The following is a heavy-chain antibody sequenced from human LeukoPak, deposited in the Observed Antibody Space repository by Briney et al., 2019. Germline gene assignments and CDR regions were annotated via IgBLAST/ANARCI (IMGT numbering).Heavy chain of an antibody. CDR3: AREIPRYYDILTGYYAFDI. J-gene: IGHJ3*02. D-gene: IGHD3-9*01. Sequence: PGGSLRLSCAASGFTFSSYWMSWVRQAPGKGLEWVANIKQDGSEKYYVDSVKGRFTISRDNAKNSLYLQVNSLRAEDTAVYYCAREIPRYYDILTGYYAFDIWGQGTMVTVSS. V-gene: IGHV3-7*01. CDR2: IKQDGSEK. CDR1: GFTFSSYW.